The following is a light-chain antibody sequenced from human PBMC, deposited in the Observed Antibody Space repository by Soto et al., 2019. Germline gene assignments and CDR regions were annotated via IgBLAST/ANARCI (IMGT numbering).Light chain of an antibody. Sequence: EIVLTQSPGTLSLSPGERATLSCRASQSVGNSCLAWYQQKPGQTPRLLISGASSRATGIPDRFSGSGSGPDFTLTLSRLEPEDCAVYYCQQYYDSSYTFGQGTKLEIK. V-gene: IGKV3-20*01. CDR1: QSVGNSC. CDR2: GAS. J-gene: IGKJ2*01. CDR3: QQYYDSSYT.